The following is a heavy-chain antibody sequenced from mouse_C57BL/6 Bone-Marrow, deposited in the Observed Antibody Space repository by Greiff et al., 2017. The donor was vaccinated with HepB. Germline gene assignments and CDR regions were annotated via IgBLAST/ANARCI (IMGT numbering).Heavy chain of an antibody. V-gene: IGHV5-6*02. Sequence: VKLMESGGDLVKPGGSLKLSCAASGFTFSSYGMSWVRQTPDKRLEWVATISSGGSYTYYPDSVKGRFTISRDNAKNTLYLQMSSLKAEDTAMYYCARRLLRDDYWGQGTTLTVSS. CDR2: ISSGGSYT. CDR1: GFTFSSYG. J-gene: IGHJ2*01. D-gene: IGHD1-1*01. CDR3: ARRLLRDDY.